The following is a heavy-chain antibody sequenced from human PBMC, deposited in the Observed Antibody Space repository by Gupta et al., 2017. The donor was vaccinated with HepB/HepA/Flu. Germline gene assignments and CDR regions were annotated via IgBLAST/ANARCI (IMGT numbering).Heavy chain of an antibody. D-gene: IGHD6-19*01. CDR1: GGSIRGSSYY. V-gene: IGHV4-39*01. Sequence: QLQLQESGPGLVKPSETLSLTCTVSGGSIRGSSYYWGWVRQSPGKGLEWVGTIYYSGNTYYNPSLKSRVTISVDTSKNQVSLNLTSVTAADTAVYYCARLFPEQSVEYWGRGTLVTVSS. J-gene: IGHJ4*02. CDR3: ARLFPEQSVEY. CDR2: IYYSGNT.